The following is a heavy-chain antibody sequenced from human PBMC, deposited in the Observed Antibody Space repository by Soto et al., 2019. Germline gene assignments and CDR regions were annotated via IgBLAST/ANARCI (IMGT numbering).Heavy chain of an antibody. CDR1: GLPFSDHY. CDR3: TRAGILTTPYYFDY. D-gene: IGHD2-21*01. CDR2: IRNKANSYTT. V-gene: IGHV3-72*01. Sequence: GGSLRLSCAASGLPFSDHYMDWVRQAPGKGLEWVGRIRNKANSYTTEYAASVKGRFTISRDDSRNSLYLQMNSLKTEDTAMYYCTRAGILTTPYYFDYWGQGTLVTVSS. J-gene: IGHJ4*02.